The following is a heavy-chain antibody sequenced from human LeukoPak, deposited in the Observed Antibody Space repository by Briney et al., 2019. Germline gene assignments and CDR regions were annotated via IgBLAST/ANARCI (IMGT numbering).Heavy chain of an antibody. D-gene: IGHD3-3*01. CDR3: ASEIIFGSFDY. CDR2: IYSDNT. J-gene: IGHJ4*02. V-gene: IGHV3-53*01. CDR1: GFTVSSNS. Sequence: GGSLRLSCTVSGFTVSSNSMSWVRQAPGKGLEWVSFIYSDNTHYSDSVKGRFTISRDNSKNTLYLQMNSLRAEDTAVYYCASEIIFGSFDYWGQGTLVTVSS.